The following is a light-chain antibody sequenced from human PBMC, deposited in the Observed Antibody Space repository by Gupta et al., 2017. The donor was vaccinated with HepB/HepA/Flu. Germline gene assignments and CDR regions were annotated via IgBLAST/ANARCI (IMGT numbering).Light chain of an antibody. Sequence: QSALTQPRSLSGSPGQSVTISCTGTSSDVGAYNYVSWYQQHPGKTPKLMIYDVSKRPLGVPDRFSGSKSGNTASLIISGLQADDEADYYCCSYAGRSTFVFGGGTKLTVL. CDR1: SSDVGAYNY. J-gene: IGLJ2*01. CDR3: CSYAGRSTFV. CDR2: DVS. V-gene: IGLV2-11*01.